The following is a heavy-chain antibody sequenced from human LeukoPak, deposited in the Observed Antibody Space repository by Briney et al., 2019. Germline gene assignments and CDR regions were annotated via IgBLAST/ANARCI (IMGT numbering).Heavy chain of an antibody. CDR2: IYSGGST. CDR3: TKDRSYGRSYFDY. Sequence: GGSLRLSCAASGFTVSNNYMSWVRQAPGKGLEWVSVIYSGGSTYYADSVKGRFTISRDSSKNTLYLQMNSLRVEDTAVYYCTKDRSYGRSYFDYWGQGTLVTVSS. D-gene: IGHD5-18*01. CDR1: GFTVSNNY. J-gene: IGHJ4*02. V-gene: IGHV3-66*02.